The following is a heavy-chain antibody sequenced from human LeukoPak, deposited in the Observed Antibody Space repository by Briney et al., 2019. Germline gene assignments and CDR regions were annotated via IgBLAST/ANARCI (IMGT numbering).Heavy chain of an antibody. CDR1: GGSISNH. CDR2: IHYSGST. CDR3: ARDSAWISGWDYYYYMDV. D-gene: IGHD6-19*01. V-gene: IGHV4-59*01. J-gene: IGHJ6*03. Sequence: PSETLSLTCTVSGGSISNHWSWIRQPPGKGLEWIGYIHYSGSTNYNPSLKSRVTISVDTSKKQFSLKLSSGTAADTAVYYCARDSAWISGWDYYYYMDVWGKGTTVTISS.